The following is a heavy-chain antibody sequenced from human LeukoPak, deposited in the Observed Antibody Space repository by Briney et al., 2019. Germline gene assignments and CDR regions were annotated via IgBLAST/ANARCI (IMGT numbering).Heavy chain of an antibody. Sequence: GGSLRLSYAASGYTFRTYWMHWLRQAAGKGLVWVSRIHEDGSSTSYPNSVRGRFTISRDNDKNTLYLQMNSLRAEDTAVYYCTRDTFGARDPWGQKTRVSVS. CDR2: IHEDGSST. J-gene: IGHJ5*02. V-gene: IGHV3-74*01. CDR1: GYTFRTYW. CDR3: TRDTFGARDP. D-gene: IGHD3-10*01.